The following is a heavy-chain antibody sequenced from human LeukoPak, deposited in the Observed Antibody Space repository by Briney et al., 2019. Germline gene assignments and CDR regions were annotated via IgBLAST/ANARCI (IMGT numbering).Heavy chain of an antibody. Sequence: ASVKVSCKASGYXFTGYFIHWLRQAPGQGLERMGWINPNSGGTNYEQKFQGRVTMTRDTSMSTAYMELSSLRSDDTAVYYCARADSSNWYWFDPWGQGTLVTVSS. CDR2: INPNSGGT. V-gene: IGHV1-2*02. CDR1: GYXFTGYF. J-gene: IGHJ5*02. D-gene: IGHD6-13*01. CDR3: ARADSSNWYWFDP.